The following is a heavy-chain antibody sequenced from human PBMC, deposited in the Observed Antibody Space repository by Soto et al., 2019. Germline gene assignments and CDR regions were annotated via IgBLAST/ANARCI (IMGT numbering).Heavy chain of an antibody. CDR1: GGTFNIFA. J-gene: IGHJ4*02. V-gene: IGHV1-69*08. Sequence: QVQLVQSGAEVKKPGSSVKVSFKASGGTFNIFAISWVRQAPGQGLEWMGRIIPILDTTNYAQKFQGRVTITADKSTGTAYMELSSLTSEDTAVYYCARDCRGDNCYSRGLHYFDYWGQGTLVTVSS. CDR3: ARDCRGDNCYSRGLHYFDY. CDR2: IIPILDTT. D-gene: IGHD2-15*01.